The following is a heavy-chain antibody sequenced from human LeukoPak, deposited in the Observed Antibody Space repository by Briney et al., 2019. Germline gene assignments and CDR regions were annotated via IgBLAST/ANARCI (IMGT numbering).Heavy chain of an antibody. Sequence: SETLSLTCAVYGGSFSGYYWSWIRQPPGKGLEWIGYIYYSGSTNFNPSLKSRVTISVDTSKNQFSLKLSSVTAADTAVYYCARDGATPYYYYGMDVWGQGTTVTVSS. CDR1: GGSFSGYY. CDR3: ARDGATPYYYYGMDV. J-gene: IGHJ6*02. V-gene: IGHV4-59*01. CDR2: IYYSGST. D-gene: IGHD5-12*01.